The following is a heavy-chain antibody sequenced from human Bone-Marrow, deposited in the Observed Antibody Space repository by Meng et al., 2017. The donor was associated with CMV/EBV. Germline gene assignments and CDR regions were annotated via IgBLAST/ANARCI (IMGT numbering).Heavy chain of an antibody. J-gene: IGHJ6*02. CDR2: ISWNSGSI. Sequence: SLKISCAASGFTFDDYAMHWVRQAPGKGLEWVSGISWNSGSIDYADSVKGRFTISRDNAKNSLYLQMNSLRAEDTAVYYCARDSRTTDVYYDFWSATGEYYGMDVWGQGTTVTVSS. V-gene: IGHV3-9*01. CDR3: ARDSRTTDVYYDFWSATGEYYGMDV. D-gene: IGHD3-3*01. CDR1: GFTFDDYA.